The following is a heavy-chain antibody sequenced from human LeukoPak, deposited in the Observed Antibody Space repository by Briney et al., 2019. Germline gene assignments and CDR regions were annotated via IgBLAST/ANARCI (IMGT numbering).Heavy chain of an antibody. CDR2: ISGGSGST. J-gene: IGHJ4*02. D-gene: IGHD3-22*01. CDR1: GFTFSRYW. V-gene: IGHV3-23*01. Sequence: GGSLRLSCAASGFTFSRYWMTWVRQAPGKGLAWVSTISGGSGSTYCADSVKGRFTISRDNSKNTLYLQMNSLRDEDTAVYYCAKHRFESGGYHSTDWGQGTLVTVSS. CDR3: AKHRFESGGYHSTD.